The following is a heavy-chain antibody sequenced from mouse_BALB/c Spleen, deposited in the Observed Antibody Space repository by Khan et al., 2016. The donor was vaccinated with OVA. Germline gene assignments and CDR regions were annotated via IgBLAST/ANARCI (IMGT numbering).Heavy chain of an antibody. CDR1: GYTFTSYW. D-gene: IGHD1-1*01. V-gene: IGHV1S41*01. CDR3: ASANYYDRTCYAMDY. J-gene: IGHJ4*01. Sequence: DLVKPGASVKLSCKASGYTFTSYWINWIKQRPGQGLEWIGRIGPGSGSTYYNEVFKGKATLTVDTSSSTAYIQLSSLSSEDSAVYFCASANYYDRTCYAMDYWGQGTLVTVAS. CDR2: IGPGSGST.